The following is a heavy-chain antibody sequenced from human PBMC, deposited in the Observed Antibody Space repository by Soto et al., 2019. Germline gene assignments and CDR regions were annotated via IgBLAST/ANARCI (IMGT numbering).Heavy chain of an antibody. V-gene: IGHV4-39*01. D-gene: IGHD2-2*01. Sequence: SETLSLTCTVSGGSISSSSYYWGWIRQPPGKGLEWIGSIYYSGSTYYNPSLKSRVTISVDTSKNQFSLKLSSVTAADTAVYYCARRSMGHFDYWGQGALVTVSS. J-gene: IGHJ4*02. CDR3: ARRSMGHFDY. CDR2: IYYSGST. CDR1: GGSISSSSYY.